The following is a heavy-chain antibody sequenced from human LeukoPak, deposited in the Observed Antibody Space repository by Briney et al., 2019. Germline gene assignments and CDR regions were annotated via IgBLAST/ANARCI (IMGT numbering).Heavy chain of an antibody. V-gene: IGHV3-30*04. J-gene: IGHJ4*02. CDR3: ARDPIAVAGTGRYFDY. D-gene: IGHD6-19*01. CDR1: GFTFSSYA. CDR2: ISYDGSNK. Sequence: PGGSLRLSCAASGFTFSSYAMPWVRRAPGRGLEWGAVISYDGSNKYYADSVKGRFTISRDNSKNTLYLQMNSLRAEDTAVYYCARDPIAVAGTGRYFDYWGQGTLVTVSS.